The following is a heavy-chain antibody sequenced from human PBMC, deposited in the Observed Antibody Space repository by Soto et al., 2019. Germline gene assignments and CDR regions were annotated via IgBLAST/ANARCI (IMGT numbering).Heavy chain of an antibody. CDR1: GYTFTSYG. CDR2: ISAYNGNT. J-gene: IGHJ4*02. V-gene: IGHV1-18*01. CDR3: XXXXXXETGNY. Sequence: QVQLVQSGAEVKKPGASVKVSCKASGYTFTSYGFXXXXXXXXXGLGWMGWISAYNGNTNYAQKLQGRVTMTTDTXXXXXXXXXXXXXXXXXXXXXXXXXXXXETGNYWGQGTLVTVSS.